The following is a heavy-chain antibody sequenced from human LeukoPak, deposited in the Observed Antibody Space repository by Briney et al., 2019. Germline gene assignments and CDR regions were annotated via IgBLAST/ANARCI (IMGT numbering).Heavy chain of an antibody. CDR2: ISSSGDSR. J-gene: IGHJ4*02. CDR1: GFTFSSYA. CDR3: LRWSDY. D-gene: IGHD4-23*01. V-gene: IGHV3-64*01. Sequence: GGSLRLSCAASGFTFSSYAMHWVRQAPGKGLEYVSAISSSGDSRFYTNSVKGRFTISRENSKNTLYLQMGSLRADDMAVYYCLRWSDYWGQGTLVTVSS.